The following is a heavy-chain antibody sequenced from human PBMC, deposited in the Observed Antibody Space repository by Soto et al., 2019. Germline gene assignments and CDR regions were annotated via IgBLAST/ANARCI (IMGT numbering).Heavy chain of an antibody. CDR2: IWYDGSIK. Sequence: QVQLVESGGGVVQPGRSLRLSCVASESMFGSYGMYWVRQAPGKGLEWVAVIWYDGSIKHYADSVKGRFTISRDNSKNTLQLQMNSLRAEATAVYYCARVSSDYYGMDVWGQGTAVIVSS. D-gene: IGHD3-22*01. CDR3: ARVSSDYYGMDV. J-gene: IGHJ6*02. V-gene: IGHV3-33*01. CDR1: ESMFGSYG.